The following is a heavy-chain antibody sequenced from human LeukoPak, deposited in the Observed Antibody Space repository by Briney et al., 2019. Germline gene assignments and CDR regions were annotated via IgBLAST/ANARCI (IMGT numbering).Heavy chain of an antibody. V-gene: IGHV1-18*01. CDR1: GYTFTSYG. D-gene: IGHD2-2*01. CDR3: ARDANIVVVPAANYYYYYGMDV. CDR2: ISPYNGNT. J-gene: IGHJ6*02. Sequence: ASVKVSCKASGYTFTSYGISWVRQAPGQGLEWMGWISPYNGNTNYAQKLQGRVTMTTDTSTSTAYMEPRSPRSDDTAVYYCARDANIVVVPAANYYYYYGMDVWGQGTTVTVSS.